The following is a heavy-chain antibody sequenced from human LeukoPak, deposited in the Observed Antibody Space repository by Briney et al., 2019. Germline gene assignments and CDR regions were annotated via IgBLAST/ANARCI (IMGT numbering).Heavy chain of an antibody. V-gene: IGHV1-2*02. J-gene: IGHJ3*02. D-gene: IGHD3-22*01. CDR3: ARSTMIVDFDAFDI. CDR1: GYTFTGYY. Sequence: ASVKVSCKASGYTFTGYYMHWVRQAPGQGLEWMGWINPNSGGTNYAQKFQGRVTMTRDTSISTAYMELSRLRSDDTAVYYCARSTMIVDFDAFDIWGQGTMVTVSS. CDR2: INPNSGGT.